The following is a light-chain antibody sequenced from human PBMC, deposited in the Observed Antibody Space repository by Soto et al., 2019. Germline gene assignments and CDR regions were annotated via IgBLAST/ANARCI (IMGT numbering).Light chain of an antibody. CDR1: QSVSSY. CDR2: DAS. Sequence: IVLTQSPATLSLSPGERATLSCRASQSVSSYLLWYQQRPGQAPRLLIYDASNRATGIPARFSGSGSGTDFTLTISSLEPEDFAVYYCQQRANWITFGQGTRLEIK. V-gene: IGKV3-11*01. CDR3: QQRANWIT. J-gene: IGKJ5*01.